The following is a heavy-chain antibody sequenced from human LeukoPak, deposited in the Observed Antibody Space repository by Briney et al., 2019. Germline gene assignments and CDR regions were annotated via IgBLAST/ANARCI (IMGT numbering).Heavy chain of an antibody. CDR2: ISNSGSST. Sequence: GGSLRLSCAASGFIFSSYTMSWVRQAPGKGLEWVSGISNSGSSTYYADSVKGRFTISRDNSKNTVYLQMNSLRAEDTAVYYCAREVVIFPDYYYYGLDVWGQGTTVTVSS. J-gene: IGHJ6*02. CDR1: GFIFSSYT. D-gene: IGHD2/OR15-2a*01. V-gene: IGHV3-23*01. CDR3: AREVVIFPDYYYYGLDV.